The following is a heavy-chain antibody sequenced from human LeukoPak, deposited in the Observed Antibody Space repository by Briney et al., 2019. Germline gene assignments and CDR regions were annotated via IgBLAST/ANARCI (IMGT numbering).Heavy chain of an antibody. V-gene: IGHV4-59*01. Sequence: PSETLSLTCTVSGGSISSYYWGWIRQPPGKGLEYIGYMYYSGSTNYNPSLKSRVTISVDTSKKQFSLKLNSVTAADTAVYYCARSYCNSVSCQGLFDYWGQGTLVTVSS. CDR1: GGSISSYY. D-gene: IGHD2-2*01. CDR2: MYYSGST. CDR3: ARSYCNSVSCQGLFDY. J-gene: IGHJ4*02.